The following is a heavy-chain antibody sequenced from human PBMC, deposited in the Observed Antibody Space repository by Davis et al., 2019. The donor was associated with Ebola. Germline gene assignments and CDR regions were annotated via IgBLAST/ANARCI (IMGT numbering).Heavy chain of an antibody. CDR2: TYNSGST. CDR3: ARTFISGWYGFVY. V-gene: IGHV4-59*01. Sequence: PGGSLRLSCSVSGGSISTYHWSWIRQPPGKGLEWIGHTYNSGSTDYNPSLKSRVTISVDTSKNQFSLKLTFVTAADTAVYYCARTFISGWYGFVYWGQGTLVTVSS. D-gene: IGHD6-19*01. J-gene: IGHJ4*02. CDR1: GGSISTYH.